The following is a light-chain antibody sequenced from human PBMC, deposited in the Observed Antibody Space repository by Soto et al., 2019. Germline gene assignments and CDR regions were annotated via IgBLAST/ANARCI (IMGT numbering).Light chain of an antibody. Sequence: QSVLTQPRSVPGSPGQSVTISCTGTSSDVGGYNYVSWYQQHPGKAPKLMIYDVSKRPSGVPDRFSGSKSGNTASLTISGLQAEDEADYYCCSYAGSYSWLFGGGTKLTVL. CDR3: CSYAGSYSWL. CDR1: SSDVGGYNY. CDR2: DVS. V-gene: IGLV2-11*01. J-gene: IGLJ3*02.